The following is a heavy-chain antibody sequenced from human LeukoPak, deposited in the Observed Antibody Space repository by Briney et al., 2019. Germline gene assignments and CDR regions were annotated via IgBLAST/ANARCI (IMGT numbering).Heavy chain of an antibody. CDR1: GFTFSSYW. D-gene: IGHD6-19*01. V-gene: IGHV3-7*01. CDR3: ARESGWSTGPFGFDV. CDR2: IKQDGSEK. J-gene: IGHJ3*01. Sequence: GGSLRLSCAASGFTFSSYWMSWVRQAPGKGLEWVANIKQDGSEKYYVDSVKGRFTISRDNAQNSLYLQMHSLRAEGTAVYYCARESGWSTGPFGFDVWGQGTMVTVSS.